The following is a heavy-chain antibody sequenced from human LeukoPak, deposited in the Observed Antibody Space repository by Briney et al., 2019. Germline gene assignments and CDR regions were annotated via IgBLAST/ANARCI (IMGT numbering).Heavy chain of an antibody. CDR2: IGGSGTST. CDR1: GFTFSSYA. Sequence: GGSLRLSCAVSGFTFSSYAMSWVRRAPGKGLAWVSGIGGSGTSTYYADSVKGRFTISRDNSKNTLYLQMNSLRAEDTAVYYCARAADDYFFDYWGQGTLVTVSS. CDR3: ARAADDYFFDY. V-gene: IGHV3-23*01. J-gene: IGHJ4*02. D-gene: IGHD2-21*02.